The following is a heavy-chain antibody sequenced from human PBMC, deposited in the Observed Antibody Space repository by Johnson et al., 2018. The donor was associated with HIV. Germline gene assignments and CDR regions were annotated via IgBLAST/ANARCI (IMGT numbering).Heavy chain of an antibody. CDR2: INWNGGST. CDR1: GFTFDDYG. V-gene: IGHV3-20*04. CDR3: TVGDYFTPGSVGGYEGYSGYEDLCNACDI. J-gene: IGHJ3*02. Sequence: VQLVESGGGVIRPGGSLRLSCAASGFTFDDYGMSWVRQAPGKGLEWVSGINWNGGSTGYAYSVKGRFTISRDKAKNSLYRQMNSLKTEDTAVYYCTVGDYFTPGSVGGYEGYSGYEDLCNACDIWGQGTMGTVSS. D-gene: IGHD5-12*01.